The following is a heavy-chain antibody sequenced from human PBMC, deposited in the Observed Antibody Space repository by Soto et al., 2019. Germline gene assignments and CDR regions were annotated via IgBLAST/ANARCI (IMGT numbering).Heavy chain of an antibody. J-gene: IGHJ4*02. V-gene: IGHV4-31*03. CDR2: IYYNGTT. D-gene: IGHD1-26*01. Sequence: SETLSLNCTVSGGSISSPNFSWSWIRQHPGKGLEWIGHIYYNGTTYYNPTLKSRVSISVDTSKNQFSLKLSSVTAADTAVYYCARVSGSYYHVYYFDYWGQGTLVT. CDR3: ARVSGSYYHVYYFDY. CDR1: GGSISSPNFS.